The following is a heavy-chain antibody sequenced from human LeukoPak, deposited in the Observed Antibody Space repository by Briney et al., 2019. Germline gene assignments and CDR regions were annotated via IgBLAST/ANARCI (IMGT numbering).Heavy chain of an antibody. V-gene: IGHV3-23*01. D-gene: IGHD3-22*01. J-gene: IGHJ4*02. CDR3: AKERLYYDTSGYSPRGSSFDY. Sequence: GGSLRLSCAASGFTLSNYAMSWVRQAPGKGREWVAGISASGGRSHYADSGKGRFTISRDNSKNTLILQMNSPRAGDQAVYYCAKERLYYDTSGYSPRGSSFDYWGREILVTVSS. CDR2: ISASGGRS. CDR1: GFTLSNYA.